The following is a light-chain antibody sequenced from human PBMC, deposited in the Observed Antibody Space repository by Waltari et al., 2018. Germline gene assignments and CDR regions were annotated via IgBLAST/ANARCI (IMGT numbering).Light chain of an antibody. J-gene: IGLJ1*01. CDR2: DTS. Sequence: QAVVTQEPSLTVSPEGTVTLTCGSSPGAAPSGQYPYWFQQKPGQAPRTLIYDTSNKHSWTPARFSGSLLGGKAALTLSGAQTEDEAEYYCLVSFNGARLFGSGTKVTVL. V-gene: IGLV7-46*01. CDR1: PGAAPSGQY. CDR3: LVSFNGARL.